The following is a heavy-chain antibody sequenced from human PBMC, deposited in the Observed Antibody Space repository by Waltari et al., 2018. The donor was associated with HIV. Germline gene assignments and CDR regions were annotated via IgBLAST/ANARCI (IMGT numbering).Heavy chain of an antibody. CDR1: GGSISSSSYY. D-gene: IGHD1-1*01. J-gene: IGHJ6*02. V-gene: IGHV4-39*01. CDR2: LFHSGTT. Sequence: QQQLQESGPGLVKPSETLSLTCTVSGGSISSSSYYWAWLRQSPGKGLEWIGSLFHSGTTYHSPSRRSRATISGDMSANRFSLKLTSVTATDTAVYFCARYCLQKGWLPQLKYYYGMDVWGQGTTVIVSS. CDR3: ARYCLQKGWLPQLKYYYGMDV.